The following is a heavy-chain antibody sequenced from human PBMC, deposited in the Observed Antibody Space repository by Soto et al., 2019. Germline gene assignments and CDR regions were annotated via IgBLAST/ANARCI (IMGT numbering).Heavy chain of an antibody. CDR3: ARDQLEGNWFDP. D-gene: IGHD1-1*01. V-gene: IGHV4-30-2*01. CDR2: IYHSGST. CDR1: GVSIRSGGYS. J-gene: IGHJ5*02. Sequence: QLQLQESGSGLVRPSQTLSLTCTVSGVSIRSGGYSWTWIRQPQGKGLEGIGYIYHSGSTLYNPSLTGRVTISVDKAKNQLSLKLTSVTAADTAVYYCARDQLEGNWFDPWGQGTLVTDSS.